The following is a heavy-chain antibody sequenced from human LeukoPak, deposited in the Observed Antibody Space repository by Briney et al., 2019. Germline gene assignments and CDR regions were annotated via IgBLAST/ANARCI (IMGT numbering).Heavy chain of an antibody. D-gene: IGHD6-13*01. CDR2: INPNSGGT. V-gene: IGHV1-2*06. Sequence: GASVKVSCKASGYTFTDYYMHWVRQAPGQGLEWMGRINPNSGGTNYAQKFQGRVTMTRDTSISTAYMELSRLRSDDTAVYYCARSLSRIAAAGTVKYFDYWGQGTLVTVSS. CDR3: ARSLSRIAAAGTVKYFDY. J-gene: IGHJ4*02. CDR1: GYTFTDYY.